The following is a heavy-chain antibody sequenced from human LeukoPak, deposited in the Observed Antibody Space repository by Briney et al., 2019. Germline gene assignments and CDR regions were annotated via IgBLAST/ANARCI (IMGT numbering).Heavy chain of an antibody. Sequence: SETLSLTCAVYGGSFSGYYWSWIRQPPGKGLEWIGEINHSGSTNYNPSLKGRVTISVDTSKNQFSLKLSSVTAADTAVYYCARGEQQLGFDYWGQGTLVTVSS. CDR3: ARGEQQLGFDY. V-gene: IGHV4-34*01. CDR1: GGSFSGYY. D-gene: IGHD6-13*01. CDR2: INHSGST. J-gene: IGHJ4*02.